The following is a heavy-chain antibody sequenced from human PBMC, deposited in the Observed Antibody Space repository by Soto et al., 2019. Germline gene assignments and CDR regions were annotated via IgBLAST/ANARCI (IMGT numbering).Heavy chain of an antibody. CDR1: GYTFTSYD. V-gene: IGHV1-18*01. CDR3: ARDERGSGSYFGRLNWFDP. J-gene: IGHJ5*02. CDR2: ISGYTGNT. Sequence: ASVKVSCKASGYTFTSYDINWVRQATGQGLEWMGWISGYTGNTDYAQKFQGRVTLTTDTSTSTAYMELTSLTPDDTAVYYCARDERGSGSYFGRLNWFDPWGQGTLVTVSS. D-gene: IGHD3-10*01.